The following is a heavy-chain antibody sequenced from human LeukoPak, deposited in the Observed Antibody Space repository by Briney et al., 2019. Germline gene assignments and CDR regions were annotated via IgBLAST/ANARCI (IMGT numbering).Heavy chain of an antibody. CDR2: KDYSGAT. V-gene: IGHV4-39*07. D-gene: IGHD6-13*01. Sequence: PSETLSLTCAVSGGSIGTTTNYWGWIRQPPGKGLEWIGSKDYSGATSYNPSLKSRVSISVDTSKNQLSLKLTSVTAADTAVYYCARGLQSSMSWYSWVGWFDPWGQGTLVTVSS. J-gene: IGHJ5*02. CDR1: GGSIGTTTNY. CDR3: ARGLQSSMSWYSWVGWFDP.